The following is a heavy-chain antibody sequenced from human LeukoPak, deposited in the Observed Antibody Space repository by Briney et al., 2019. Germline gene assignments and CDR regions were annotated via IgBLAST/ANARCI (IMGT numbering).Heavy chain of an antibody. J-gene: IGHJ4*02. CDR3: ARARGGSMYQPHERVSTKYFDY. CDR1: GYFISSGYY. D-gene: IGHD2-2*01. V-gene: IGHV4-38-2*02. Sequence: SETLSLTCTVSGYFISSGYYWGWIRQPPGKGLQWIGSIHHSGSTNYNPSLKSRVTISVDTSKNQFSLKLSSVTAADTAVYYCARARGGSMYQPHERVSTKYFDYWGQGTLVTASS. CDR2: IHHSGST.